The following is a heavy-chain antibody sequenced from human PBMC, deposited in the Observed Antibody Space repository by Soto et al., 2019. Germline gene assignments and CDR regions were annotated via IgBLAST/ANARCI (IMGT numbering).Heavy chain of an antibody. Sequence: QVSLVQSGSEVKKSGSSVKVSCKAPGGTLISYAISWVRQVPGHGLEWLGEFIPIFGTTNHPQKFQGRVTNTPAESTTTVYMELDSLTHEATAVYYCATGEVRVITITDYHYAMTDWGQGTTVIVSS. CDR1: GGTLISYA. CDR3: ATGEVRVITITDYHYAMTD. J-gene: IGHJ6*02. V-gene: IGHV1-69*01. CDR2: FIPIFGTT. D-gene: IGHD3-10*01.